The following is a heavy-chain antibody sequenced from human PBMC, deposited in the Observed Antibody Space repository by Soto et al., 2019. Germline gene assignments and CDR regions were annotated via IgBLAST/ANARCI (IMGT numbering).Heavy chain of an antibody. V-gene: IGHV3-21*01. Sequence: EVQLVESGGGLVKPGGSLRLSCAASGFTFTRYSMNWVRQSPGKGLEWVSYISSTTNYIYYGDSMKGRFTISRDNAKKSLYLEMTSLRAEDTAVYYCARESADLTSNFDYWGQGTLVTVSS. CDR1: GFTFTRYS. CDR3: ARESADLTSNFDY. CDR2: ISSTTNYI. J-gene: IGHJ4*02.